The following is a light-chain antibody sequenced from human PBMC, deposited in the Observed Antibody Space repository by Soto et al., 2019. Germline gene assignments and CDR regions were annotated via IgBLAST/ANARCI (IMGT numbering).Light chain of an antibody. CDR1: QRMSAW. CDR3: QQYDTYPWT. Sequence: DMHMTQSPTTLSASVGDRVIITCRASQRMSAWLAWYQQKPGKAPTLLIYDASSLENGVPSRFSGSGSGTDFTLTISSLQPNDFATYYCQQYDTYPWTFGQGTKVDIK. CDR2: DAS. V-gene: IGKV1-5*01. J-gene: IGKJ1*01.